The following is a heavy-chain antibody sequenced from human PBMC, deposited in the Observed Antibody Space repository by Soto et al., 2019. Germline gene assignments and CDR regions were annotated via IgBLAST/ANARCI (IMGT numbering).Heavy chain of an antibody. J-gene: IGHJ6*02. CDR2: INAGNGNT. CDR3: AIDRLQRSLYYYYGMDV. V-gene: IGHV1-3*01. CDR1: GYTFTSYA. D-gene: IGHD4-4*01. Sequence: ASVKVSCKASGYTFTSYAMHWVRQAPGQRLEWMGWINAGNGNTKYSQKFQGRVTITRDTSASTAYMELSSLRSEDTAVYYCAIDRLQRSLYYYYGMDVWGQGTTVTVSS.